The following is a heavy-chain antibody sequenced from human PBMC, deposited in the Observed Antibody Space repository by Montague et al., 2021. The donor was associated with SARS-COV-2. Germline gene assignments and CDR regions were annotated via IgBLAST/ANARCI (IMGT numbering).Heavy chain of an antibody. CDR2: TYHSGST. J-gene: IGHJ5*02. D-gene: IGHD3-10*01. Sequence: SETLSLTCEVSGASISSNNWWIWVRQSPGKGLEWIGETYHSGSTNYNPSLRSRVTISVDKSKNRFSLKVNSVSAADTAVYYCARLGVVPSPRTFDPWGQGTLVTVSS. CDR1: GASISSNNW. V-gene: IGHV4-4*02. CDR3: ARLGVVPSPRTFDP.